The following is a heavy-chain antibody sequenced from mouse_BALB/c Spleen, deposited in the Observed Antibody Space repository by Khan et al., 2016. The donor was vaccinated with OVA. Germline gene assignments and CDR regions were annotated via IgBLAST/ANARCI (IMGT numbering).Heavy chain of an antibody. J-gene: IGHJ3*01. CDR3: ARGNYYGSISWFGY. CDR1: GYTFSSYW. D-gene: IGHD1-1*01. CDR2: ILPGSGSN. Sequence: VQLQQSGAELMKPGASVKISCKATGYTFSSYWIEWVKQRPGHGLEWIGEILPGSGSNNYNEKFKGKATFNADTSSNTAYMQLSSLTSEDSAVYYWARGNYYGSISWFGYWGQGTLVTVSA. V-gene: IGHV1-9*01.